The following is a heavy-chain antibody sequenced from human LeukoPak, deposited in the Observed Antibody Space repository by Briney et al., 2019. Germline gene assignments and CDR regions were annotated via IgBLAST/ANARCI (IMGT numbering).Heavy chain of an antibody. CDR2: IIPIFGTA. J-gene: IGHJ4*02. CDR3: ARISFTYSGSYTKGYYFDY. CDR1: GGTFSSYA. D-gene: IGHD1-26*01. Sequence: SVKVSCKASGGTFSSYAISWVRQAPGQGLEWMGGIIPIFGTANYAQKFQGRVTITADKSTSTAYMELSSLRSEDTAVYYCARISFTYSGSYTKGYYFDYWGQGTLVTVSS. V-gene: IGHV1-69*06.